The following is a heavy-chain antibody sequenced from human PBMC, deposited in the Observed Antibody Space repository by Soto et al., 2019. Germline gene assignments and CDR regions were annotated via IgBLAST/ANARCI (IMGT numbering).Heavy chain of an antibody. CDR3: ARGLRDSSGYYAFDY. CDR1: GGSFSGYY. V-gene: IGHV4-34*01. J-gene: IGHJ4*02. D-gene: IGHD3-22*01. CDR2: INHSGST. Sequence: SETLSLTCAVYGGSFSGYYWSWIRQPPGKGLEWIGEINHSGSTNYNPSLKSRVTISVDTSKNQFSLKLSSVTAADTAVYYCARGLRDSSGYYAFDYWGQGTLVTVSS.